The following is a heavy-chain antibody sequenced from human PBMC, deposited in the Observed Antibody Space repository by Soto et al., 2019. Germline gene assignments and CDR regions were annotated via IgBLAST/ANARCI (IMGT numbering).Heavy chain of an antibody. D-gene: IGHD4-17*01. CDR1: GYTFTSYG. CDR3: ARDSGYGDYEAFVDV. V-gene: IGHV1-18*01. J-gene: IGHJ6*02. Sequence: QVQLVQSGAEVKKPGASVKVSCKASGYTFTSYGISWVRQAPGQGLEWMGWISAYNGNTNYAQKLQGRVTMTTDTSTSTVYMELRSLRSDDTAVYYCARDSGYGDYEAFVDVWGQGTTVTVSS. CDR2: ISAYNGNT.